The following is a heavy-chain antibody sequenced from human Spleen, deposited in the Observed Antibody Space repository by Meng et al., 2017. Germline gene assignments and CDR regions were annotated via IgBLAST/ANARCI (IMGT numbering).Heavy chain of an antibody. J-gene: IGHJ4*02. V-gene: IGHV1-18*01. Sequence: GESLKISCKTSGYTFTNFGLSWVRQAPGQGLEWMGWIGAYNGDTDFAQKFQARVTMTTDTSTTTAYMELRSLRSDDTAVYYCARADYDSSGYYDYWGQGTLVTVSS. CDR2: IGAYNGDT. CDR1: GYTFTNFG. D-gene: IGHD3-22*01. CDR3: ARADYDSSGYYDY.